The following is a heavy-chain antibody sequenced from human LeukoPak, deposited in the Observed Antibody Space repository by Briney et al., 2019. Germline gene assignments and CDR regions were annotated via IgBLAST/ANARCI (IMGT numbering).Heavy chain of an antibody. J-gene: IGHJ4*02. Sequence: GESLKISCKGSGYSFPSYWIGWVRQMPGKGLEWMGIIYPRDSDTRYSPSFQGQVTISVDKSISTAYLQWSSLKASDTAMYYCARRFYGSGSYYLDYWGQGTLVTVSS. D-gene: IGHD3-10*01. CDR2: IYPRDSDT. CDR3: ARRFYGSGSYYLDY. V-gene: IGHV5-51*01. CDR1: GYSFPSYW.